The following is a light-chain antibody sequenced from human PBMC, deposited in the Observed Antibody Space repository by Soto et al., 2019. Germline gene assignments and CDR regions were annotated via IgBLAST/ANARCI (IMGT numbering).Light chain of an antibody. J-gene: IGKJ3*01. V-gene: IGKV3-15*01. Sequence: EIVVTQSPGILSVSPGDRATLSCRASQSVSTNLAWYQQKPGQAPTLLIYAASTRATGIPARFTGSGSGTDFTLTISSLQSVDFAVYSCQEYSKWPLFTHGPGTRVDIK. CDR3: QEYSKWPLFT. CDR1: QSVSTN. CDR2: AAS.